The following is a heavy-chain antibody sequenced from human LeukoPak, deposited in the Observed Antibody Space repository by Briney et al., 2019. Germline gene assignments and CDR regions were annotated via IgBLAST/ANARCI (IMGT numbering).Heavy chain of an antibody. V-gene: IGHV3-30*18. CDR1: GFTFSDFG. D-gene: IGHD2/OR15-2a*01. Sequence: PGRSLRLSCAASGFTFSDFGMHWVRQTPGKGLEWVAVISSDGSNEYYADSVKGRFTISRDNSKNTLYLQMNSLRAEDTAVYYCAKDIRSTTSRGYFDYWGQGTLVTVSS. CDR3: AKDIRSTTSRGYFDY. CDR2: ISSDGSNE. J-gene: IGHJ4*02.